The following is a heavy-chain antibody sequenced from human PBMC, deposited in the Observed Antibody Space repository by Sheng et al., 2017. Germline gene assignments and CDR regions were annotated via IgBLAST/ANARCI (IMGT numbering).Heavy chain of an antibody. J-gene: IGHJ5*02. V-gene: IGHV3-30-3*01. CDR1: GFTFSSYA. CDR2: ISYDGSNK. CDR3: AREGFETVKGNWFDP. D-gene: IGHD4-17*01. Sequence: ESGGGVVQPGRSLRLSCAASGFTFSSYAMHWVRQAPGKGLEWVAVISYDGSNKYYADSVKGRFTISRDNSKNTLYLQMNSLRAEDTAVYYCAREGFETVKGNWFDPWGQGTLVTVSS.